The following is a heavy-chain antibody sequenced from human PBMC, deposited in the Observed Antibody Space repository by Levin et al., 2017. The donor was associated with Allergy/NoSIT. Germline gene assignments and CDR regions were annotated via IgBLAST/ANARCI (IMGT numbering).Heavy chain of an antibody. D-gene: IGHD1-26*01. CDR3: ARGLQWELQAYGMDV. J-gene: IGHJ6*02. V-gene: IGHV1-8*01. CDR2: MNPNSGNT. CDR1: GYTFTSYD. Sequence: ASVKVSCKASGYTFTSYDINWVRQATGQGLEWMGWMNPNSGNTGYAQKFQGRVTMTRNTSISTAYMELSSLRSEDTAVYYCARGLQWELQAYGMDVWGQGTTVTVSS.